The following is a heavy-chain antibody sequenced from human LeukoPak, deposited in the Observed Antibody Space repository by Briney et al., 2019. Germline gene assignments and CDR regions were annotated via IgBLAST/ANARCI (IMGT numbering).Heavy chain of an antibody. CDR3: ARGNYDFWSGYPYY. D-gene: IGHD3-3*01. V-gene: IGHV1-8*01. CDR1: GYTFTSYD. CDR2: MNPNSGNT. Sequence: ASVKVSCKASGYTFTSYDINWVRQAPGQGLEWMGWMNPNSGNTDYAQKFQGRVTMTRNTSISTAYMELSSLRSEDTAVYYCARGNYDFWSGYPYYWGQGTLVTVSS. J-gene: IGHJ4*02.